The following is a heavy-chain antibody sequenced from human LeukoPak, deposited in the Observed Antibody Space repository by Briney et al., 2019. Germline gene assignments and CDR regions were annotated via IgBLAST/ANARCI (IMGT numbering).Heavy chain of an antibody. J-gene: IGHJ4*02. Sequence: SVKVSCKASEGTFSSYAIRWVRQAPGQGLEWMGRIIPILGIANYAQKFQGRVTITADKSTSTAYMELSSLRSEDTAVYYCARERGGYSYSDYWGQGTLVTVSS. D-gene: IGHD5-18*01. CDR2: IIPILGIA. CDR1: EGTFSSYA. CDR3: ARERGGYSYSDY. V-gene: IGHV1-69*04.